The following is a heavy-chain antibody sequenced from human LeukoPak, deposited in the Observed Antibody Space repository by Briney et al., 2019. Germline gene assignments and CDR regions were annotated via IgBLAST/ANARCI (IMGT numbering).Heavy chain of an antibody. J-gene: IGHJ5*02. CDR2: IRAYNGNT. V-gene: IGHV1-18*01. CDR1: GYKFTSYG. CDR3: ARGSYCGGDCYGWVDP. D-gene: IGHD2-21*02. Sequence: ASVKVSFKASGYKFTSYGIIWVRQAPGQGLEWMGWIRAYNGNTNYAQKLQGRVTMTTDTSTNTAYMELRSLRSDDTAMYYCARGSYCGGDCYGWVDPWGQGTLVTVSS.